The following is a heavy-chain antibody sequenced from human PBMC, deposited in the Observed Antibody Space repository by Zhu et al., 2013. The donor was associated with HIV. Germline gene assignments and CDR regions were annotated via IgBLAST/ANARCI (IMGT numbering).Heavy chain of an antibody. CDR2: ILPITDTT. V-gene: IGHV1-69*01. J-gene: IGHJ4*02. D-gene: IGHD3-10*01. CDR3: ARVVSFRGAQMYYFDY. Sequence: QVQLVQSGAEVRKPGSSVKVSCKASGGTFSNHGINWVRQAPGQGLEWIGGILPITDTTKYAQSFQGRVTITADESTTTAYMNISDLSSEDTAVYYCARVVSFRGAQMYYFDYWGQGTLVTVSS. CDR1: GGTFSNHG.